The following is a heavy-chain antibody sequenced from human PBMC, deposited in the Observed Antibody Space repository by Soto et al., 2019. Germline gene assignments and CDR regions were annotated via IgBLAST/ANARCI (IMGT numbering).Heavy chain of an antibody. V-gene: IGHV3-53*01. Sequence: PGGSLRLSCVASGLTVSSNYMSWVRQAPGKGLEWVSLLSSGGTTLYADSVQGRFIISRDTSKNTLFLQMNSLRADDSAVYYCARALHYFDSSGYLFDYWGQGILVTVSS. CDR3: ARALHYFDSSGYLFDY. D-gene: IGHD3-22*01. CDR2: LSSGGTT. CDR1: GLTVSSNY. J-gene: IGHJ4*02.